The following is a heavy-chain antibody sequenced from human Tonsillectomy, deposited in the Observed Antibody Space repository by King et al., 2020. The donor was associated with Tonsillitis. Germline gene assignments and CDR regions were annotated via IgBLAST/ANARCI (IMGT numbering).Heavy chain of an antibody. V-gene: IGHV3-30*01. CDR2: ISYDGSNK. CDR3: AKPITMIVLADAFDI. D-gene: IGHD3-22*01. J-gene: IGHJ3*02. CDR1: GFTFSSYA. Sequence: QLVQSGGGVVQPGRSLRLSCAASGFTFSSYAMHWVRQAPGKGLEWVAVISYDGSNKYYADSVKGRFTISRDNSKNTLYLQMNSLRAADTAVYYCAKPITMIVLADAFDIWGQGTMVTVSS.